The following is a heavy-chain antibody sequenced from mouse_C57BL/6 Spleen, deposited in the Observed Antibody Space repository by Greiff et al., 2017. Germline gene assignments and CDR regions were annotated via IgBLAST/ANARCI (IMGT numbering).Heavy chain of an antibody. J-gene: IGHJ4*01. CDR1: GYTFTSYW. CDR3: ARRKNLWLRQDAMDY. Sequence: QVQLQQPGAELVKPGASVKLSCKASGYTFTSYWMQWVKQRPGQGLEWIGEIDPSDSYTNYNQKFKGKATLTVDTSSSTAYMQLSSLTSEYSAVYYCARRKNLWLRQDAMDYWGQGTSVTVSS. V-gene: IGHV1-50*01. CDR2: IDPSDSYT. D-gene: IGHD2-2*01.